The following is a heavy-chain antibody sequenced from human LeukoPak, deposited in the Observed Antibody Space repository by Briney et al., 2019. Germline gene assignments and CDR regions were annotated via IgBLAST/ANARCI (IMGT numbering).Heavy chain of an antibody. CDR3: ASGYSSSSGYYPDYYYYGTDV. V-gene: IGHV1-69*13. CDR1: GGTFSSYA. CDR2: IIPIFGTA. J-gene: IGHJ6*02. D-gene: IGHD3-22*01. Sequence: ASVKVSCKASGGTFSSYAISWVRQAPGQGLEWMGGIIPIFGTANYAQKFQGRVTITADESTSTAYMELSSLRSEDTAVYYCASGYSSSSGYYPDYYYYGTDVWGQGTTVTVSS.